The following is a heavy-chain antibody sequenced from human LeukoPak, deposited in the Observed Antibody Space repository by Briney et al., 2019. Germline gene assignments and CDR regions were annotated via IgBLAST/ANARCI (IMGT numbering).Heavy chain of an antibody. D-gene: IGHD4-17*01. Sequence: PGGSLRLSCAASGFTFSSYAMRWVRQAPGKGLEWVSAISGSGGSTYYADSVKGRFTIYRDNSKNTLYLKMNSLRAEDTAVYYCAVTTDYYYMDVWGKGTTVTVSS. CDR2: ISGSGGST. CDR3: AVTTDYYYMDV. V-gene: IGHV3-23*01. J-gene: IGHJ6*03. CDR1: GFTFSSYA.